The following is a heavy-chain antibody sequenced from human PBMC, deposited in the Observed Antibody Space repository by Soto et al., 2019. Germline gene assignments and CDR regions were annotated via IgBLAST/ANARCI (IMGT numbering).Heavy chain of an antibody. Sequence: PSETLSLTCAVYVGSFSGYYWSWIRQPPGKGLEWIGEINHSGSTNYNPSLKSRVTISVDTSKNQFSLKLSSVTAADTAVYYCARGYHRGSNYYYYGMDVWGQGTTVTVSS. J-gene: IGHJ6*02. V-gene: IGHV4-34*01. CDR1: VGSFSGYY. CDR2: INHSGST. CDR3: ARGYHRGSNYYYYGMDV. D-gene: IGHD6-13*01.